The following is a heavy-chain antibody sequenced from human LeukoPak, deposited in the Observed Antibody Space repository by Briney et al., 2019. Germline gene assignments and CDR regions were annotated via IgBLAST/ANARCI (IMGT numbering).Heavy chain of an antibody. J-gene: IGHJ6*03. V-gene: IGHV6-1*01. D-gene: IGHD3-3*01. Sequence: SQTLSLTCAISGDSVSSNSAAWNWIRQSPSRGLEWLGRTYYRSKWYNDYAVSVKSRITINPDTSKNQFSLQLNSVTPEDTAVYYCARGLEWPGYYYYYMDVWGKGTTVTVSS. CDR2: TYYRSKWYN. CDR1: GDSVSSNSAA. CDR3: ARGLEWPGYYYYYMDV.